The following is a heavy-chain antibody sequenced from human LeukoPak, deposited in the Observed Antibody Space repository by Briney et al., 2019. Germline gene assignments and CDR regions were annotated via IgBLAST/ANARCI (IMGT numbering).Heavy chain of an antibody. CDR1: GYIFTDYY. D-gene: IGHD2-8*01. Sequence: GASVKVSCKASGYIFTDYYMHWVRQAPGQELGWMGRINPNSGGTNYAQKFQGRVTMTRDTSIGTAYTELSSLRSEDTAVYYCARLEGYCTNGVCSFDYWGQGTLVTVSS. CDR2: INPNSGGT. CDR3: ARLEGYCTNGVCSFDY. V-gene: IGHV1/OR15-1*01. J-gene: IGHJ4*02.